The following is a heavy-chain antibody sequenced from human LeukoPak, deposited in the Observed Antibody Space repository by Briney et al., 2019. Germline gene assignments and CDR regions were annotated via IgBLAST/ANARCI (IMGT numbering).Heavy chain of an antibody. CDR2: IYYTGST. CDR3: AISSSSAPFYFDY. D-gene: IGHD6-6*01. V-gene: IGHV4-30-4*01. Sequence: SQTLSLTCTVSGGSISSGDYYWSWIRQPPGKGLEWIGYIYYTGSTYYNPSLKSRVTVSIDTSKNQFSLKLSSVTAADTAVFYCAISSSSAPFYFDYWGQGTLVTVSS. CDR1: GGSISSGDYY. J-gene: IGHJ4*02.